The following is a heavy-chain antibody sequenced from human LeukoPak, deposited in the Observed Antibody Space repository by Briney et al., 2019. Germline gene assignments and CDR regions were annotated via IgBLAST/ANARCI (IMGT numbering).Heavy chain of an antibody. CDR2: IYYSGST. Sequence: SETLSLTCTVSGGSISSYYWSWIRQPPGKGLEWIGYIYYSGSTNYNPSLKSRVTISVDTSKNQFSLKLSSVTAADTAVYYCARTVDYSITCFAFDIWGQGTMVTVSS. D-gene: IGHD4-11*01. J-gene: IGHJ3*02. CDR3: ARTVDYSITCFAFDI. CDR1: GGSISSYY. V-gene: IGHV4-59*01.